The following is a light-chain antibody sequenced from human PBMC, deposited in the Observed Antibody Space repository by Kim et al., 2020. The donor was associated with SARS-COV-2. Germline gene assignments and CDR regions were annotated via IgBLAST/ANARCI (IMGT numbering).Light chain of an antibody. Sequence: ASVGDRVTITCRASQSIGDFLNWYHQRPGKAPNLLIFAASNLQNGVPSRFGGSGSGTDFTLTISGLQPEEFGTYYCQQSSTSPRTFGQGTKVDIK. V-gene: IGKV1-39*01. CDR1: QSIGDF. J-gene: IGKJ1*01. CDR3: QQSSTSPRT. CDR2: AAS.